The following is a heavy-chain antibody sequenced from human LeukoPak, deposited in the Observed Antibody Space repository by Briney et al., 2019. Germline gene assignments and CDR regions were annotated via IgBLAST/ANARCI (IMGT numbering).Heavy chain of an antibody. CDR2: IIPIFGTA. J-gene: IGHJ4*02. CDR3: ARGRTEQQRRFDY. Sequence: SVKVSCKASGGTFSSYAISWVRQAPGQGLEWMGGIIPIFGTANYAQKFQGRVTITADESTSTAYMELSSLRSEDTAVYYCARGRTEQQRRFDYWGQGTLVTVSS. CDR1: GGTFSSYA. V-gene: IGHV1-69*13. D-gene: IGHD6-13*01.